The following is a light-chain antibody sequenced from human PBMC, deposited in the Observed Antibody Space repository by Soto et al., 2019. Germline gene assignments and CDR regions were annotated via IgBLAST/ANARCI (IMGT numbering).Light chain of an antibody. CDR1: QGISNY. J-gene: IGKJ3*01. V-gene: IGKV1-27*01. CDR3: QKYYSATET. Sequence: DIQMTQSPSSLSASVGDRVTITCRASQGISNYLAWYQQKPGKVPKLLIYAASTLQSGVPFRFSGSGFGTDFTLTISSLQPEDVATYYCQKYYSATETFGPGTKVDIK. CDR2: AAS.